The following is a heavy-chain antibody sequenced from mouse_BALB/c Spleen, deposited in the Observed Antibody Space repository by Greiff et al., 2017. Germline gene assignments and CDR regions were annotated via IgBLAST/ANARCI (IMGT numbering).Heavy chain of an antibody. V-gene: IGHV2-9*02. D-gene: IGHD2-4*01. CDR2: IWAGGST. CDR1: GFSLTSYG. J-gene: IGHJ3*01. Sequence: VQLQQSGPGLVAPSQSLSITCTVSGFSLTSYGVHWVRQPPGKGLEWLGVIWAGGSTNYNSALMSRLSISKDNSKSQVFFKMNSLQANDTAIYYCARNLGLRRPFAYWGQGTLVTVSA. CDR3: ARNLGLRRPFAY.